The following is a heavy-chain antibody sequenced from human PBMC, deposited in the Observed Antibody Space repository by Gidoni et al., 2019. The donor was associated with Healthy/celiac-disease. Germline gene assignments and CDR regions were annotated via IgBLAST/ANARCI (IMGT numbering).Heavy chain of an antibody. CDR1: GFTLDDYA. D-gene: IGHD5-18*01. V-gene: IGHV3-9*01. CDR3: AKDLRGYSYGNFDY. Sequence: EVQLVESGGGLVQPGRSLRLSCAASGFTLDDYAMHWVRQAAGKGLEWVSGISWNSGSIGYADSVKGRFTISIDNAKNSLYLQMNSLRAEDTALYYCAKDLRGYSYGNFDYWGQGTLVTVSS. J-gene: IGHJ4*02. CDR2: ISWNSGSI.